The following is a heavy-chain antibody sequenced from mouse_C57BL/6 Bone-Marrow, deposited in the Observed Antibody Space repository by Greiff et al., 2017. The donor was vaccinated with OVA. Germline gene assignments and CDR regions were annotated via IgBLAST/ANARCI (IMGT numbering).Heavy chain of an antibody. V-gene: IGHV3-6*01. Sequence: EVQLQESGPGLVKPSQSLSLTCSVTGYSITSGYYWNWIRQFPGNKLEWMGYISYDGSNNYNPSLKNRISITRDTSKNQFFLKLNSVTTEDTATYYCARDPRYYYGSMVFDYWGQGTTLTVSS. CDR2: ISYDGSN. CDR1: GYSITSGYY. CDR3: ARDPRYYYGSMVFDY. D-gene: IGHD1-1*01. J-gene: IGHJ2*01.